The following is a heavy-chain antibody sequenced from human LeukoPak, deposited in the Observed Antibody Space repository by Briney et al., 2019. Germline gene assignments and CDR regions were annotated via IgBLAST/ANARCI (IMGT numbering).Heavy chain of an antibody. D-gene: IGHD3-10*01. CDR3: ASPLIRAPVRDRFDY. CDR1: GYTFIGYY. J-gene: IGHJ4*02. V-gene: IGHV1-2*02. CDR2: INPNSGGT. Sequence: GASVKVSCKASGYTFIGYYMHWVRRAPGQGLEWLGWINPNSGGTNYAQKFQGRVTMTRDTSISKAYMELSRLRSDDTAVYYCASPLIRAPVRDRFDYWGQGTLVTVSS.